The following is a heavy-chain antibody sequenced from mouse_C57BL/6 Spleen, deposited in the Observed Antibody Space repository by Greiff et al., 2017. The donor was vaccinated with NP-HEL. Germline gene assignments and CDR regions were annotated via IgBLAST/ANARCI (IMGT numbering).Heavy chain of an antibody. V-gene: IGHV1-59*01. J-gene: IGHJ1*03. Sequence: QVQLQQPGAELVRPGTSVKLSCTASGYTFTSYWIHWVKQRPGQGLEWIGVIGPSDSSTNYTPKFKGKATLTVDTSSSTSYMQLSSLTSEDTAVYYCARYDGSSYGYYCVGGTRTTVTVAS. D-gene: IGHD1-1*01. CDR1: GYTFTSYW. CDR2: IGPSDSST. CDR3: ARYDGSSYGYYCV.